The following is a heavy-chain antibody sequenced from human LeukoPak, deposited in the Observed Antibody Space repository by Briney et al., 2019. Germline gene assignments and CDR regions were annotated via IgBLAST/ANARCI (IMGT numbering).Heavy chain of an antibody. V-gene: IGHV3-21*01. CDR3: ARDEETVAGLNGFDL. CDR1: EFAFSSYS. CDR2: ITSGSKYI. J-gene: IGHJ4*02. D-gene: IGHD6-19*01. Sequence: TGGSLRLSCVASEFAFSSYSMNWFRQAPGKGLEWVASITSGSKYIFYADSMRGRFTISRDNAENSLFLHMKSLRADDTAVYYCARDEETVAGLNGFDLWGQGTLVTVSS.